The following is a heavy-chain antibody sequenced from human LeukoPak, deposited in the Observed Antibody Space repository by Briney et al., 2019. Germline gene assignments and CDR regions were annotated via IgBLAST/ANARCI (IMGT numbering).Heavy chain of an antibody. V-gene: IGHV1-2*02. D-gene: IGHD3-10*01. J-gene: IGHJ6*03. CDR2: INPNSGGT. CDR3: AREMSLTMVRGEDYYYYYMGV. Sequence: ASVKVSCKASGYTFTGYYMHWVRQAPGQGLEWMGWINPNSGGTNYAQKFQGRVTMTRDTSISTAYMELSRLRSDDTAVYYCAREMSLTMVRGEDYYYYYMGVWGKGTTVTVSS. CDR1: GYTFTGYY.